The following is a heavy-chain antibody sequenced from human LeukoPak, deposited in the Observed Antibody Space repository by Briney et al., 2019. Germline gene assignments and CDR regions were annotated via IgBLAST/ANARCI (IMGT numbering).Heavy chain of an antibody. J-gene: IGHJ5*02. V-gene: IGHV3-23*01. CDR1: GFTVSHNG. CDR2: ISGSGGST. CDR3: ARGGRGYDLVSNWFDP. D-gene: IGHD5-12*01. Sequence: GGSLRLSCAASGFTVSHNGMSWVRQAPGKGLEWVSGISGSGGSTYYADSVKGRFTISRDNSKNTLYLQMSSLRAEDTAVYYCARGGRGYDLVSNWFDPWGQGTLVTVSS.